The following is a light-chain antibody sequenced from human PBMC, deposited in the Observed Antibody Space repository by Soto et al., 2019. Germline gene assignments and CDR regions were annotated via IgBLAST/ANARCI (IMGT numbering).Light chain of an antibody. V-gene: IGKV3-11*01. J-gene: IGKJ4*01. Sequence: EIVLTQSPATLSLSPGERATLSCRASQSVSSYLAWYQQKPSQAPRLLIYDASNRATGIPARFSGSGSGTDFALTISSLEPEDFAVYYCQQRNSWPLTFGGGTKV. CDR2: DAS. CDR3: QQRNSWPLT. CDR1: QSVSSY.